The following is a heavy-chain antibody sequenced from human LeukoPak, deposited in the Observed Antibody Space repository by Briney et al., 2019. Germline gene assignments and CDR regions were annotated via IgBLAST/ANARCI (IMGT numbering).Heavy chain of an antibody. J-gene: IGHJ4*02. Sequence: SETLSLTCTVSGGSISNYYWSWIRQPPGEGLEWIGYISYSGSTISNPSLKSRVTISVDTSKNQFSLKLTSVTAADTALYYCARTKLYCSGGSCYSSLDYWGQGTLVTVSS. CDR1: GGSISNYY. V-gene: IGHV4-59*01. CDR2: ISYSGST. CDR3: ARTKLYCSGGSCYSSLDY. D-gene: IGHD2-15*01.